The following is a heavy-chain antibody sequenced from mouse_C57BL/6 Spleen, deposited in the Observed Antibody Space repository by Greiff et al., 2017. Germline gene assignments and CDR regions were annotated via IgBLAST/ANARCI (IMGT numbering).Heavy chain of an antibody. CDR1: GYTFTNYW. Sequence: QVQLQQSGAELVRPGTSVKMSCKASGYTFTNYWIGWVKQRPGHGLEWIGDIYPGGGYTNSNEKFKGKATLTADKSSSTADMQFSSLTSEDSAIFYCARWEFLRCFDYWGQGTTLTVSS. J-gene: IGHJ2*01. CDR3: ARWEFLRCFDY. CDR2: IYPGGGYT. D-gene: IGHD1-1*01. V-gene: IGHV1-63*01.